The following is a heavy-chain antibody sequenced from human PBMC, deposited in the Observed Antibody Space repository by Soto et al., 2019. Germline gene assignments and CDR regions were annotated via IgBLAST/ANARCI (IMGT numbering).Heavy chain of an antibody. V-gene: IGHV1-18*01. CDR1: GYTFTSYG. D-gene: IGHD3-3*01. CDR2: ISAYNGNT. Sequence: QVQLLQSGAEVKKPGASVKVSCKASGYTFTSYGISWVRQAPGQGLEWMGWISAYNGNTNYAQKLQGRVTMTTDTSTSTAYMELRSLRSDDTAVYYCARDVISEYYDFWSGYSPAFDYWGQGTLVTVSS. CDR3: ARDVISEYYDFWSGYSPAFDY. J-gene: IGHJ4*02.